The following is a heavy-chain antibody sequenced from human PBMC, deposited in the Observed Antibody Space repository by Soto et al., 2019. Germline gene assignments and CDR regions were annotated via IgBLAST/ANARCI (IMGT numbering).Heavy chain of an antibody. CDR1: GDYFSNHY. Sequence: SETLSLTCTISGDYFSNHYWTWIRQSPGKGLEWMGYIFHSGITDYNPSVKSRVTISIDKSSNLFSLNLTSVTAADTAVYYCGRDRYFYGSRGYYRTLDSWGQGTLVTVSS. CDR3: GRDRYFYGSRGYYRTLDS. J-gene: IGHJ5*01. D-gene: IGHD3-22*01. V-gene: IGHV4-59*11. CDR2: IFHSGIT.